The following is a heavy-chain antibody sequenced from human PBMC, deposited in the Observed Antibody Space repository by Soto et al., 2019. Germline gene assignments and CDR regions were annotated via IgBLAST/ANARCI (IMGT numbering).Heavy chain of an antibody. J-gene: IGHJ4*02. CDR2: VFHTGGT. D-gene: IGHD6-19*01. V-gene: IGHV4-4*02. CDR1: SDSIAGENW. Sequence: QVHLQESGPGLVKPSETLSLTCTVSSDSIAGENWWSWVRQPPGLGLEWIGEVFHTGGTNYNPSLKSRVTMEVDKSKTQFSLKLISATAADTAVYYCARVFSSGSGWMYYFDFWGQGTLVSVSS. CDR3: ARVFSSGSGWMYYFDF.